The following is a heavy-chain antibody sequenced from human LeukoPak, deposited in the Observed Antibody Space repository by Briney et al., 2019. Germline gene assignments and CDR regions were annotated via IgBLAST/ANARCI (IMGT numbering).Heavy chain of an antibody. CDR3: AKDVGKWESLHFFDY. D-gene: IGHD1-26*01. Sequence: PGGSLRLSCAASGYTFSSYAMHWVRQAPGKGLEWVAVIWYDGGNKYYADSVKGRFTISRDNSRNTLYLQMNSLRGDDTAVYYCAKDVGKWESLHFFDYWGQGTLVTVSS. CDR2: IWYDGGNK. J-gene: IGHJ4*02. CDR1: GYTFSSYA. V-gene: IGHV3-33*03.